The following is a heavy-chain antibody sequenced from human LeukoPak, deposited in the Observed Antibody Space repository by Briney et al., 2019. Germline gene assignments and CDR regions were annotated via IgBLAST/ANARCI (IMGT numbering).Heavy chain of an antibody. V-gene: IGHV3-11*04. D-gene: IGHD3-22*01. Sequence: GGSLRLSCAASGFTFSDYNMRWIRQAPGKGLEWVSSISRSGSTKYYADSVKGRFTISRDNSKNTLYLQLSSLRAEDTAVYYCARDVRGPTGFDSSGRDTFDSWGQGTLVAV. J-gene: IGHJ4*02. CDR2: ISRSGSTK. CDR1: GFTFSDYN. CDR3: ARDVRGPTGFDSSGRDTFDS.